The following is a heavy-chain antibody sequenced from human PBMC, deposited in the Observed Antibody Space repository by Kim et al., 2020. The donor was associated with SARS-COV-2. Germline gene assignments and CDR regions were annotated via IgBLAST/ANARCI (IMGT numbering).Heavy chain of an antibody. CDR1: GGSISSYY. CDR3: ARDTPHLFSYYGMDV. Sequence: SETLSLTCTVSGGSISSYYWSWIRQPPGKGLEWIGYIYYSGSTNYNPSLKSRVTISVDTSKNQFSLKLSSVTAADTAVYYCARDTPHLFSYYGMDVWGQWTTVTVSS. J-gene: IGHJ6*02. CDR2: IYYSGST. V-gene: IGHV4-59*13.